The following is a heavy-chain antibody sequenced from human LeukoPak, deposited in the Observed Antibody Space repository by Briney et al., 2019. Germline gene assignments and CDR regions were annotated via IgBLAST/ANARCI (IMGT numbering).Heavy chain of an antibody. J-gene: IGHJ4*02. CDR1: GYTFTSYY. CDR2: INPSGGST. D-gene: IGHD3-10*01. Sequence: ATVNVSCKSSGYTFTSYYMYWVRPAPGQGRTWMGIINPSGGSTSYAQKFQGRVTMTRDTSTSTVYMELSSLRSEDTAVYYCARDSGMVRGTVDYWGQGTLVTVSS. CDR3: ARDSGMVRGTVDY. V-gene: IGHV1-46*01.